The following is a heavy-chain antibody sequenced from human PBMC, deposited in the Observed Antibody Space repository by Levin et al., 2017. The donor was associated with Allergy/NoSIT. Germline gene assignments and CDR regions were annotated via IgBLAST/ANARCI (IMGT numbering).Heavy chain of an antibody. CDR3: VRATTDWLGSRGVRLDL. CDR1: GASVTSNYW. D-gene: IGHD3-10*01. V-gene: IGHV4-4*02. Sequence: PSETLSLTCAVSGASVTSNYWWNWVRQSPERGLEYIAQIHHSGTTHYSPSLRSRVALSVHQSKNELSLKLTSLTAADTAIYYCVRATTDWLGSRGVRLDLWGQGTPVTVSS. J-gene: IGHJ5*02. CDR2: IHHSGTT.